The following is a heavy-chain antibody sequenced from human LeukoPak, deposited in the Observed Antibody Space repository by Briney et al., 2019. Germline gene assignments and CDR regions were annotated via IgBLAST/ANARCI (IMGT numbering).Heavy chain of an antibody. Sequence: SETLSLTCAVYGGSFSGYYWSWIRQPPGKGLEWIGEINHSGSTNYNPSLKSRVTLSVDTSKNQFSLKLSSVTAADTAVYYCARVKEAGMVHYFDYWGQGTLVTVSS. CDR3: ARVKEAGMVHYFDY. CDR1: GGSFSGYY. CDR2: INHSGST. J-gene: IGHJ4*02. D-gene: IGHD3-10*01. V-gene: IGHV4-34*01.